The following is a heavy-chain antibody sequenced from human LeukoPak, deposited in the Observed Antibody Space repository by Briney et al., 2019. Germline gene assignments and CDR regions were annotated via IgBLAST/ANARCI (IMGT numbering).Heavy chain of an antibody. Sequence: ASVDVSCKASGYSFTSFDISWVRQAAGQGLEWMGWMNPNSGNTGYAQKFRGRVTMTGNTSINTAYMELSSLRSEDTADYYCARGLRDSSGREYFQHWGQGTLVTAPS. D-gene: IGHD3-22*01. CDR1: GYSFTSFD. V-gene: IGHV1-8*01. CDR3: ARGLRDSSGREYFQH. J-gene: IGHJ1*01. CDR2: MNPNSGNT.